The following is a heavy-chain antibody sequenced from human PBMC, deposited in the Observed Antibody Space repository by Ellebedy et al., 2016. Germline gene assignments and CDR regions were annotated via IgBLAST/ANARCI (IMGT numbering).Heavy chain of an antibody. D-gene: IGHD3-3*01. CDR3: AQSNYDFWSGYYRY. CDR2: ISYDGSNK. CDR1: RFTFSSYA. Sequence: GESLKISXAASRFTFSSYAMHWVRQTPGKGLEWVAVISYDGSNKYYADSVKGRFTISRDNAKNSLYLQMNSLRAEDTAVYYCAQSNYDFWSGYYRYWGQGTLVTVSS. V-gene: IGHV3-30-3*01. J-gene: IGHJ4*02.